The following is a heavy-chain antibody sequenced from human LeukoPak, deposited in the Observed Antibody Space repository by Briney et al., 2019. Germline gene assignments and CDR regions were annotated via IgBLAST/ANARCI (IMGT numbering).Heavy chain of an antibody. J-gene: IGHJ6*02. V-gene: IGHV1-69*04. CDR1: GGTFSSYA. CDR2: IIPILGIA. Sequence: ASVKVSCKASGGTFSSYAISWVRQAPGQGLEWMGRIIPILGIANYAQKFQGRVTITADKSTSTAYMELSSLRSEDTAVYYCASRSVHTSSSYGMDVRGQGTTVTVSS. D-gene: IGHD6-13*01. CDR3: ASRSVHTSSSYGMDV.